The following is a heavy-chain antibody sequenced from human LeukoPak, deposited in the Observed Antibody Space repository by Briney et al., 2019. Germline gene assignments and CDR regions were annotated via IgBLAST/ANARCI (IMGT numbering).Heavy chain of an antibody. CDR3: ARGSSGYRFDC. J-gene: IGHJ4*02. CDR2: IHYSGST. D-gene: IGHD3-22*01. CDR1: GGSISSFY. Sequence: TSETLSLTCTVSGGSISSFYWSWIRQPPGKGLEWIGYIHYSGSTNYNPSLKRRVTISVDTSKNQFSLNLSSVTAADTAVYYCARGSSGYRFDCWGQGTLVTVSS. V-gene: IGHV4-59*01.